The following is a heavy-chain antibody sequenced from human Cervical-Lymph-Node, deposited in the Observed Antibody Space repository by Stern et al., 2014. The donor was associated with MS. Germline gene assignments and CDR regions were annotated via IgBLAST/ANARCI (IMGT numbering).Heavy chain of an antibody. J-gene: IGHJ3*02. CDR2: ISSSSSYI. V-gene: IGHV3-21*01. Sequence: EVQLEESGGGLVKPGGSLRLSCAASGFTFSSYSMNWVRQAPGKGLEWVSSISSSSSYIYYADSVKGRFTISRDNAKNSLYLQMNSLRAEDTAVYYCARDHTRQWLVHDAFDIWGQGTMVTVSS. CDR1: GFTFSSYS. CDR3: ARDHTRQWLVHDAFDI. D-gene: IGHD6-19*01.